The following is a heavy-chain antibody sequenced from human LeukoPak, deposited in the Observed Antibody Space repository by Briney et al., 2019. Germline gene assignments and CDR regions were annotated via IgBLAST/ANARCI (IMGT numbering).Heavy chain of an antibody. D-gene: IGHD3-22*01. CDR2: INPNSGGT. CDR3: ARTRAFYDSSGRGDY. V-gene: IGHV1-2*06. CDR1: GYTFTGYY. J-gene: IGHJ4*02. Sequence: ASVKVSCKASGYTFTGYYMHWVRQAPGHGLEWMGRINPNSGGTNYAQKFQGRVTMTRDTSISTAYMELSRLRSDDTAVYYCARTRAFYDSSGRGDYWGQGTLVTVSS.